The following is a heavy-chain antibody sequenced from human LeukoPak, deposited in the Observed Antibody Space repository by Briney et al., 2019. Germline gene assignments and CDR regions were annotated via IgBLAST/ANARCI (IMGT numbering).Heavy chain of an antibody. CDR1: GYTFTGYY. J-gene: IGHJ4*02. CDR2: INPNSGGT. V-gene: IGHV1-2*02. D-gene: IGHD3-22*01. CDR3: ARSPTYFYDSSGYYPGEYYFDY. Sequence: ASVKVSCKASGYTFTGYYIHWVRQAPGQGLEGMAWINPNSGGTGYAQKFQGRVTMTRDTSIGTAYMELSRLRSDDTAVYYCARSPTYFYDSSGYYPGEYYFDYWGQGTLVTVSS.